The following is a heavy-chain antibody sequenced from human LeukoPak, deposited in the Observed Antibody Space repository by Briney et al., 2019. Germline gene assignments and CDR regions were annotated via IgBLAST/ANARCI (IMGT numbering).Heavy chain of an antibody. CDR2: INHSGST. Sequence: SETLSLTCAVYGGSFSGYYWSWIRQPPGKGLEWIGEINHSGSTNYNPSLKSRVAISVDTSKDQFSLKLSSVTAADTAVYYCARSGYSYGLDYWGQGTLVTVSS. CDR3: ARSGYSYGLDY. D-gene: IGHD5-18*01. V-gene: IGHV4-34*01. J-gene: IGHJ4*02. CDR1: GGSFSGYY.